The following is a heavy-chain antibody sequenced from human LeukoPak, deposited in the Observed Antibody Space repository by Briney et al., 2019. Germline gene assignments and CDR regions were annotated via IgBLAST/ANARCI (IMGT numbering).Heavy chain of an antibody. CDR3: AKDGGLWVSAHWGDS. D-gene: IGHD7-27*01. CDR2: ITTSDGNT. CDR1: GFTFSSYT. Sequence: GGSLRLSCAASGFTFSSYTMSWVRQAPGKGLEWVSTITTSDGNTYYADSVKGRFTVSRDNSKNTLFLQMNSLRAEVTAVYYCAKDGGLWVSAHWGDSWGRGTLVTVSS. J-gene: IGHJ4*02. V-gene: IGHV3-23*01.